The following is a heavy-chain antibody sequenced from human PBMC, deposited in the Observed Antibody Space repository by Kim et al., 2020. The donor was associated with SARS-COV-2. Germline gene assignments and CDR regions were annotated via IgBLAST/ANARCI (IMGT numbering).Heavy chain of an antibody. J-gene: IGHJ4*02. CDR2: ISFDGNND. CDR1: GFSFRNFI. V-gene: IGHV3-30*14. D-gene: IGHD6-13*01. CDR3: ARGPSNSLFGHLDY. Sequence: GGSLRLSCVASGFSFRNFIMHWVRQAPGKGLEWVSAISFDGNNDYYADSVMGRFTISRDNVNSTLYLQINSLRSDDTAVYYCARGPSNSLFGHLDYWGQGSQVTVSS.